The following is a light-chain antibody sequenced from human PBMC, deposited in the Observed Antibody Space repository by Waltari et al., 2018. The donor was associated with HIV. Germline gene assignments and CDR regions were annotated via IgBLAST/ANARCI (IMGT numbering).Light chain of an antibody. V-gene: IGLV2-14*01. CDR1: SSDVGGYNY. CDR3: SSYSSSITLYVV. CDR2: EVS. Sequence: QSALTQPASVSGSPGQSITISCTGTSSDVGGYNYVSWYQHHPGKAPKLMISEVSTRPSGVSNRFSGSYSGNTASLTISGLQAEDEADYYCSSYSSSITLYVVFGGGTKLTVL. J-gene: IGLJ2*01.